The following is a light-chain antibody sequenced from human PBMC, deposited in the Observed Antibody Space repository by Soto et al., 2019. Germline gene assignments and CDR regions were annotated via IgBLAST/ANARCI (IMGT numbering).Light chain of an antibody. CDR1: SSNIGNNY. V-gene: IGLV1-51*01. Sequence: QSVLTQPPSVSAAPGQKVTISCSGSSSNIGNNYVSWYQQLPGTAPKLLIYDSNKRPSGIPDRFSGSKSGTSATLDITGLQTGDEADYYCATWDSILTGEVFGGGTNVTVL. CDR3: ATWDSILTGEV. J-gene: IGLJ2*01. CDR2: DSN.